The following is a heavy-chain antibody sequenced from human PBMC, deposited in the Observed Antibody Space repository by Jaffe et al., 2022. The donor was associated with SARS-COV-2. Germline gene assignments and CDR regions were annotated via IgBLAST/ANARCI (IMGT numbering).Heavy chain of an antibody. V-gene: IGHV3-30*18. J-gene: IGHJ4*02. CDR2: ISYDGSNK. D-gene: IGHD6-19*01. CDR1: GFTFSSYG. Sequence: QVQLVESGGGVVQPGRSLRLSCAASGFTFSSYGMHWVRQAPGKGLEWVAVISYDGSNKYYADSVKGRFTISRDNSKNTLYLQMNSLRAEDTAVYYCAKGVAGDYYFDYWGQGTLVTVSS. CDR3: AKGVAGDYYFDY.